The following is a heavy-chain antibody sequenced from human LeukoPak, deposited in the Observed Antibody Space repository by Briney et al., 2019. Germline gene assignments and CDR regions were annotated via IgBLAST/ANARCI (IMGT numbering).Heavy chain of an antibody. V-gene: IGHV4-39*01. D-gene: IGHD3-22*01. CDR2: IYYSGRT. Sequence: SETLSLTCSVSGDSISRSDSYWDWIRQPPGKGLEWIGTIYYSGRTYYSPSLNSRVTMSVGTSSNQFSLNLRSVTAADTAVYYCARRRYYDGSGYLEWGQGTLLSVSS. J-gene: IGHJ1*01. CDR3: ARRRYYDGSGYLE. CDR1: GDSISRSDSY.